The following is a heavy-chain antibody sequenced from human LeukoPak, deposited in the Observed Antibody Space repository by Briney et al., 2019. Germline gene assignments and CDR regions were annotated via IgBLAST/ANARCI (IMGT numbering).Heavy chain of an antibody. J-gene: IGHJ5*02. CDR2: SNTYNDNT. V-gene: IGHV1-18*01. D-gene: IGHD3-22*01. CDR3: ARDGYYYDSSGRDLDP. Sequence: ASVKVSCKACRYTFTRYGFSWVRQAPGKGREGVGWSNTYNDNTNYAQKLQSTVTTTTDTTTSTPYMELRSLRSDDTAVYYCARDGYYYDSSGRDLDPWGQGTLATVSS. CDR1: RYTFTRYG.